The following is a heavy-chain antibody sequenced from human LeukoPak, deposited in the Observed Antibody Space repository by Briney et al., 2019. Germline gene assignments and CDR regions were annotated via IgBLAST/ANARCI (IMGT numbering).Heavy chain of an antibody. J-gene: IGHJ4*02. CDR2: IIPILGIA. CDR3: ARVAGLDYFDY. V-gene: IGHV1-69*04. D-gene: IGHD6-13*01. Sequence: SVKVSCKAFGGTFSSYAISWVRQAPGQGLEWMGRIIPILGIANYAQKFQGRVTITADKSTSTAYMELSSLRSEDTAVYYCARVAGLDYFDYWGQGTLVTVSS. CDR1: GGTFSSYA.